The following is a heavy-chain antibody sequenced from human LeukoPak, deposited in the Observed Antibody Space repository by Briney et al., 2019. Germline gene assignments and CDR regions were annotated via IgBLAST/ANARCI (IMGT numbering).Heavy chain of an antibody. V-gene: IGHV1-69*05. CDR1: GGTFSNHA. D-gene: IGHD3-22*01. Sequence: SVKVSCKASGGTFSNHAVSWVRQAPGQGLEWMGGATPISGSANYAQKFQGRVTIATDESTSTAYMELSSLRSEDTAVYYCARAPFYFDSSGYSMDAFDIWGQGTMVTVSS. J-gene: IGHJ3*02. CDR3: ARAPFYFDSSGYSMDAFDI. CDR2: ATPISGSA.